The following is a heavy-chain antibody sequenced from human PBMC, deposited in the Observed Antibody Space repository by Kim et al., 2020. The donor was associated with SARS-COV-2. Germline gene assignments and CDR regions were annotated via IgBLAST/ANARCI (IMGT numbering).Heavy chain of an antibody. CDR1: GFTFSSYG. Sequence: GASLRLSCAASGFTFSSYGMHWVRQAPGKGLEWVAVISYDGSNKYYADSVKGRFTISRDNSKNTLYLQMNSLRAEDTAVYYCAKDQGYCSSTSCYAFDYWGQGTLVTVSS. CDR3: AKDQGYCSSTSCYAFDY. J-gene: IGHJ4*02. CDR2: ISYDGSNK. D-gene: IGHD2-2*01. V-gene: IGHV3-30*18.